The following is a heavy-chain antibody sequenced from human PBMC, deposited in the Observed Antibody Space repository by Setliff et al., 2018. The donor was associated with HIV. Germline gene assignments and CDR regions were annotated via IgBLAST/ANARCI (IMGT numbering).Heavy chain of an antibody. CDR2: ISIGDIYI. CDR1: GFTFSTYS. Sequence: GGSLRLSCAASGFTFSTYSMNWVRQAPGKGLEWVAHISIGDIYIDYADSVKGRFTVSRDNAKNSVYLQMSSLRAEDTAVYFCAKQDYYDSSGYSDWGQGALVTVSS. CDR3: AKQDYYDSSGYSD. J-gene: IGHJ4*02. V-gene: IGHV3-21*05. D-gene: IGHD3-22*01.